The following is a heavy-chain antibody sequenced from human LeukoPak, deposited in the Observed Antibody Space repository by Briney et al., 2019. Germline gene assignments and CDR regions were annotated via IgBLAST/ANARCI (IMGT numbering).Heavy chain of an antibody. CDR2: ISSSSSYI. CDR1: GFTFSSYS. Sequence: KPGGSLRLSCAASGFTFSSYSMNWVRHAPGKGLEWVSSISSSSSYIYYADSVKGRFTISRDNAKNSLYLQMSSLRAEDTAVYYCARDVVVVVAADSNFDYWGQGTLVTVSS. CDR3: ARDVVVVVAADSNFDY. V-gene: IGHV3-21*01. D-gene: IGHD2-15*01. J-gene: IGHJ4*02.